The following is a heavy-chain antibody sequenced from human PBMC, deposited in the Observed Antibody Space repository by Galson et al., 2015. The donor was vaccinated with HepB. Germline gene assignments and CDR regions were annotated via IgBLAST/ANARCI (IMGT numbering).Heavy chain of an antibody. CDR1: GFTFDDYA. J-gene: IGHJ2*01. Sequence: SLRLSCAASGFTFDDYAMQWVRQAPGKGLEWVAGISWNSVGIGYADSVKGRFTISRDNAKNSLYLQMNSLRAEDTALYYCVKGGYYYIYFDLWGRGTLVTVSS. CDR2: ISWNSVGI. CDR3: VKGGYYYIYFDL. D-gene: IGHD3-22*01. V-gene: IGHV3-9*01.